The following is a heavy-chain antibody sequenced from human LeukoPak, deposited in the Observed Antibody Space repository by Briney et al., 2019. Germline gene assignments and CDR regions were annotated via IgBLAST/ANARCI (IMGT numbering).Heavy chain of an antibody. CDR2: IYYTGST. CDR1: GGSISSYY. CDR3: ATTENSSGWFGY. J-gene: IGHJ4*02. Sequence: SETLSLTCTVSGGSISSYYWSWIRQSPAKGLEWIGYIYYTGSTNYNPSLKSRVTISVDTSKNQFSLTVTSVTAADTAVYYCATTENSSGWFGYWGQGALVTVSS. D-gene: IGHD6-19*01. V-gene: IGHV4-59*08.